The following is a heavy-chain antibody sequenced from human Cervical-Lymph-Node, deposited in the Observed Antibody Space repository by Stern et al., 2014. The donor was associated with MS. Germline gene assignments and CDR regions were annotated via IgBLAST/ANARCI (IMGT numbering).Heavy chain of an antibody. V-gene: IGHV1-69*06. CDR2: IIPFLNTT. CDR3: ASSLLMSGH. D-gene: IGHD3-3*01. J-gene: IGHJ4*02. CDR1: GGTFTTHP. Sequence: VQLVQSGAEVKKPGSSVKVSCKASGGTFTTHPITWWRQAPGQGLEWMGGIIPFLNTTNYAQKFQGSVTITAAKSTGTNSTAISSLRFDDAAVYYCASSLLMSGHWGQGTPVIVS.